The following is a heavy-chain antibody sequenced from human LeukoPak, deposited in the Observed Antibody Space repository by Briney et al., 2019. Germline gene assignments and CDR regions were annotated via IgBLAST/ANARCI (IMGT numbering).Heavy chain of an antibody. CDR3: ANPGAMVRGVMNWFDP. CDR2: ISSSSTII. V-gene: IGHV3-48*01. Sequence: TGGSLRLSCAASGFTFSSHSMNWVRQTPGKGLEWISYISSSSTIIHYADSVKGRFTISRDDAKNSLYLQMNSLRAEDTAVYYCANPGAMVRGVMNWFDPWGQGTLVTVSS. D-gene: IGHD3-10*01. CDR1: GFTFSSHS. J-gene: IGHJ5*02.